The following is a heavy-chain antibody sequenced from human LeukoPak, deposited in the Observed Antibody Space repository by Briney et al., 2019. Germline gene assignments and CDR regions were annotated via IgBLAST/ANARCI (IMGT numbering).Heavy chain of an antibody. CDR2: LFSSGNS. J-gene: IGHJ4*02. Sequence: PGGSLRLSCAASGFTVSSNYMSWVRQAPGKGLEWVSVLFSSGNSFYAKTVKGRFSTSRDNSKNMLYLQMNSLRVEDTAIYYCVREGNWAYWGLGTLVTVSS. D-gene: IGHD1-1*01. CDR3: VREGNWAY. CDR1: GFTVSSNY. V-gene: IGHV3-53*01.